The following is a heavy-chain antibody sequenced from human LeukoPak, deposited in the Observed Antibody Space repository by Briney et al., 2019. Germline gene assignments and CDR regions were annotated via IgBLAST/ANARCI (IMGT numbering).Heavy chain of an antibody. J-gene: IGHJ4*02. CDR3: ARDPPYYYDSSGLDY. Sequence: GGSLRLSCAASGFTFSDYYMSWIRQAPGKGLEWVAVIWYDGSNKYYADSVKGRFTISRDNSKNTLYLQMNSLRAEDTAVYYCARDPPYYYDSSGLDYWGQGTLVTVSS. CDR2: IWYDGSNK. D-gene: IGHD3-22*01. CDR1: GFTFSDYY. V-gene: IGHV3-33*08.